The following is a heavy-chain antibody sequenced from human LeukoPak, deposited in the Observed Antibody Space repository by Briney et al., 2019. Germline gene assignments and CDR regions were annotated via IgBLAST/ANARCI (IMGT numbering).Heavy chain of an antibody. V-gene: IGHV1-2*02. CDR1: GCTFTGYY. Sequence: GASVKVSCKASGCTFTGYYMHWVRQAPGQGLEWMGWINPNSGGTNYAQKFQGRVTMTRDTSISTAYMELSRLRSDDTAVYYCAEYYYDSSGNSGVAFDIWGQGTMVTVSS. CDR2: INPNSGGT. J-gene: IGHJ3*02. D-gene: IGHD3-22*01. CDR3: AEYYYDSSGNSGVAFDI.